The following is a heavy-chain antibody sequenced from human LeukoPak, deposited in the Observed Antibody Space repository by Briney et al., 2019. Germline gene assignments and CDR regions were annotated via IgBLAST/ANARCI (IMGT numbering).Heavy chain of an antibody. D-gene: IGHD2-2*01. CDR1: GGSFSGYY. CDR2: INHSGST. CDR3: ARGRARYCSSTSCYGPYYYYGMDV. J-gene: IGHJ6*02. Sequence: SETLSLTCAVYGGSFSGYYWSWIRQPPGKGLEWIGEINHSGSTNYNPSLKSRVTISVDTSKNQFSLKLSSVTAADTAVHCCARGRARYCSSTSCYGPYYYYGMDVWGQGTTVTVSS. V-gene: IGHV4-34*01.